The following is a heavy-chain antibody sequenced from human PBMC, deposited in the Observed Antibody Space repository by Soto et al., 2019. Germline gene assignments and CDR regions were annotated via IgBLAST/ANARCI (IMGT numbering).Heavy chain of an antibody. D-gene: IGHD2-15*01. J-gene: IGHJ6*02. CDR1: GGSISSGAYY. CDR2: IFYSGST. V-gene: IGHV4-39*01. Sequence: PSETLSLTCTVSGGSISSGAYYWGWIRQPPGKGLEWIGNIFYSGSTFYNPSLKNRVTISVDTSKNQFSLKLSSVTAADTAVYYCAKPVVGADHYSVMDVWGQGTTVTVSS. CDR3: AKPVVGADHYSVMDV.